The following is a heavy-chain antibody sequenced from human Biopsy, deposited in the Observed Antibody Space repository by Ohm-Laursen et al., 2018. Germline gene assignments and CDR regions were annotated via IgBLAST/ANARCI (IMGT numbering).Heavy chain of an antibody. J-gene: IGHJ5*02. V-gene: IGHV4-39*01. CDR2: IYNSETT. Sequence: SDTLSLTCSVSGDSISASTTSYWAWLRQPPGKGLEWIGSIYNSETTFYNPSHKSRVAISVDTSTNQFSLKVSSVTAADTALYYCARHPTGFWFDPWGHGTLVTVSS. CDR1: GDSISASTTSY. CDR3: ARHPTGFWFDP.